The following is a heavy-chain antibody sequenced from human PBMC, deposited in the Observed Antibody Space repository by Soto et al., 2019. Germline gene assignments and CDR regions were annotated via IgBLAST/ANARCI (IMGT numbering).Heavy chain of an antibody. J-gene: IGHJ4*02. CDR2: INSGGSRT. D-gene: IGHD5-18*01. Sequence: GGSLRLSCAASGFTFSSYWMHWVRQAPGKGLVWVSRINSGGSRTSYADSVKGRFTFSRDNAKNTLYLQMNSLRAEATAVYYCARDRGYSYGIDYWGQGTLVTVSS. V-gene: IGHV3-74*01. CDR3: ARDRGYSYGIDY. CDR1: GFTFSSYW.